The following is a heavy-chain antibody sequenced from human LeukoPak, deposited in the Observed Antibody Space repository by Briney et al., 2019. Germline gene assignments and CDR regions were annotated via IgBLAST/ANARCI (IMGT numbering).Heavy chain of an antibody. V-gene: IGHV3-7*03. CDR3: AKVAGRAFGAVIASRARYYMDV. D-gene: IGHD3-16*02. Sequence: PGGTLRLSCAASAFTFSNYWMSWVRQAPGKGLEWVANIKQDGSEKNYVDSVKGRFTISRDNSKSTLYLHMNSLRAEDTALYYCAKVAGRAFGAVIASRARYYMDVWGKGTTVTVSS. J-gene: IGHJ6*03. CDR1: AFTFSNYW. CDR2: IKQDGSEK.